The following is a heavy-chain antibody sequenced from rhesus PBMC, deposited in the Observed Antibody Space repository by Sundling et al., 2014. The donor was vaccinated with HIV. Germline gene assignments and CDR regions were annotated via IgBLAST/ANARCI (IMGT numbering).Heavy chain of an antibody. Sequence: DVQLVESGGGLVKPGGSLRLSCVASGFTFSSYLIHWVRQAPGKGLEWVSVISEGGGAIYYADSVKGRFTISRDSAKKSVFLQMDSLRAEDTAVYYCSREHSGWSQFDFWGPGVLVTVSS. CDR2: ISEGGGAI. V-gene: IGHV3-100*01. J-gene: IGHJ4*01. CDR3: SREHSGWSQFDF. CDR1: GFTFSSYL. D-gene: IGHD6-31*01.